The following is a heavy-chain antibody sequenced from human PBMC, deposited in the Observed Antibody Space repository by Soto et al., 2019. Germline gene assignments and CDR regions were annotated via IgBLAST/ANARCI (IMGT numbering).Heavy chain of an antibody. CDR1: GYTFTGYY. CDR2: INPNSGGT. J-gene: IGHJ6*02. D-gene: IGHD3-10*01. V-gene: IGHV1-2*02. Sequence: AAVKVSCKASGYTFTGYYMHWVRQAPGQGLEWMGWINPNSGGTNYAQKFQGRATMTRDTSISTAYMELSRLRSDDTAVYYCARDRVRGVNLYYYYGMDVWGQGTTVTVSS. CDR3: ARDRVRGVNLYYYYGMDV.